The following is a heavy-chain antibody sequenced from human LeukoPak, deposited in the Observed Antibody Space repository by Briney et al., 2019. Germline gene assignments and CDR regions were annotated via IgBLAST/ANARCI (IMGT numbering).Heavy chain of an antibody. CDR1: GFTFDHYA. Sequence: GGSLRLSCAASGFTFDHYAIHCVRQAPGKGLEWVSLISGDGGSTYYADSMKGRFTISRDNSKNSLYLQMHSLRTEDTALYYCARDSQEFFQHWGQGTLVTVSS. CDR2: ISGDGGST. V-gene: IGHV3-43*02. J-gene: IGHJ1*01. CDR3: ARDSQEFFQH.